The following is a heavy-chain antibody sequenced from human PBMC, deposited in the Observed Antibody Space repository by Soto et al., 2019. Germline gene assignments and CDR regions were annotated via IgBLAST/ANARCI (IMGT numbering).Heavy chain of an antibody. Sequence: QVQLQESGPGLVKPLQTLSLTCTVSGGSITSGDYYWSWIRQPPGKGLEWIGYMSYSGSTYYKPSIKGRVTISGDTSKNQFSLKLISVSAADTAVYYCARTRTHVYGAPYSFDYWGQGTLVTVSS. D-gene: IGHD3-16*01. J-gene: IGHJ4*02. CDR2: MSYSGST. CDR3: ARTRTHVYGAPYSFDY. CDR1: GGSITSGDYY. V-gene: IGHV4-30-4*01.